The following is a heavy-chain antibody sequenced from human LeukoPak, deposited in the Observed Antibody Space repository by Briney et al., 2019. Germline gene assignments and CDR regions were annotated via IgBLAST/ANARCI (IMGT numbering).Heavy chain of an antibody. CDR3: ARDRIAGFGELSRFDY. CDR2: VSYDGSNK. Sequence: GGSLTLSCAASGFTFSSYAIHWVRQAPDKGLEWVAVVSYDGSNKYYADSVKGRFTISRDNSKNTLYMQMNSLRAEDTAVYYCARDRIAGFGELSRFDYWGQGTLVTVSS. D-gene: IGHD3-10*01. J-gene: IGHJ4*02. V-gene: IGHV3-30*04. CDR1: GFTFSSYA.